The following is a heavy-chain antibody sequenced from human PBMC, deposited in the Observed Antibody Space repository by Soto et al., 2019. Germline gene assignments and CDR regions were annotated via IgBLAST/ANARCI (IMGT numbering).Heavy chain of an antibody. V-gene: IGHV1-69*05. D-gene: IGHD2-15*01. CDR1: GGTFSSYA. CDR3: ARSSGATVVTGDY. Sequence: ASVKVSCKASGGTFSSYAISWVRQAPGQGLEWMGGIIPIFGTANYAQKLQGRVTMTTDTSTSTAYMELRSLRSDDTAVYYCARSSGATVVTGDYWGQGTLVTVSS. CDR2: IIPIFGTA. J-gene: IGHJ4*02.